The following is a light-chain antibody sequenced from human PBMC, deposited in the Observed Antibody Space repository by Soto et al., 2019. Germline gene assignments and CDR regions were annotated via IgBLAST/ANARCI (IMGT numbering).Light chain of an antibody. Sequence: DIQMTQSPSSLSASVGDRVTITCRASQSISSYLNWYQQKPGKAPKLLIYAASSLQSGVPSRFIGGGSGTDFTLTISSLQPEDFATYYCQQSYSTPWTFGQGTKLEIK. CDR3: QQSYSTPWT. V-gene: IGKV1-39*01. CDR1: QSISSY. J-gene: IGKJ2*02. CDR2: AAS.